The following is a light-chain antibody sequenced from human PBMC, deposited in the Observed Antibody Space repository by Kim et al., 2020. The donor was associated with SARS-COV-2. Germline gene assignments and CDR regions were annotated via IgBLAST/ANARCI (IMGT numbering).Light chain of an antibody. CDR1: SSDVGAYNY. CDR3: CSYAGSYSLV. Sequence: QSALTQPRSVSGSPGQSVTISCTGTSSDVGAYNYVSWYQQHPGKAPKLMICDVDKRPSGVPDRFSGSKSGNTASLTISGLQAEDEADYYCCSYAGSYSLVFGGGTQLTVL. J-gene: IGLJ2*01. CDR2: DVD. V-gene: IGLV2-11*01.